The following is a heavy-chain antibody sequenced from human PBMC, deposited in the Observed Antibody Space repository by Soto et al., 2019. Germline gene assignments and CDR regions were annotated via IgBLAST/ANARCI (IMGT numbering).Heavy chain of an antibody. CDR3: ARMSVGSYYYYGMDV. D-gene: IGHD3-10*01. V-gene: IGHV5-51*01. J-gene: IGHJ6*02. CDR2: IYPGDSDT. Sequence: XESLKISCKGSGYSFTSYWIGWVRQIPGKGLEWMGIIYPGDSDTRYSPSFQGQVTISADKSISTAYLQWSSLKASDTAMYYCARMSVGSYYYYGMDVWGQGTTVTVSS. CDR1: GYSFTSYW.